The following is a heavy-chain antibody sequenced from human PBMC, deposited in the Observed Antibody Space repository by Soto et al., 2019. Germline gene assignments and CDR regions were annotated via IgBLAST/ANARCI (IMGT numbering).Heavy chain of an antibody. D-gene: IGHD6-19*01. CDR1: GFTFSNYA. CDR3: AGRLSYSSGWYYFDY. CDR2: ISSSGGST. Sequence: EVQLLESGGGLVQPGGSLRLSCTASGFTFSNYAMSWFRQAPGKGLEWVSTISSSGGSTYYADSVKGRFTISRDNSKNTLYLQMNSLRAEDTAVYYCAGRLSYSSGWYYFDYWGQGTLVTVSS. J-gene: IGHJ4*02. V-gene: IGHV3-23*01.